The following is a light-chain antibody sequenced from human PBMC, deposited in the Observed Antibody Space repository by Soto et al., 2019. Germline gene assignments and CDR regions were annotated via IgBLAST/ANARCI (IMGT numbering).Light chain of an antibody. CDR3: CSYAGSYTYV. Sequence: QSALTQPASVSGSPGQSITISCTGTSSDVGGYNYVSWYQQHPDKAPKVMIYDVSKRPSGVPDRFSGSKSGNTASLTISGLQAEDEADYYCCSYAGSYTYVFGSGTKLTVL. CDR2: DVS. CDR1: SSDVGGYNY. J-gene: IGLJ1*01. V-gene: IGLV2-11*01.